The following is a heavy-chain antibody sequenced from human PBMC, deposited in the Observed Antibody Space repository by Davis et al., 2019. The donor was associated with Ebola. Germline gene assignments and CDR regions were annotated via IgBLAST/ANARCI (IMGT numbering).Heavy chain of an antibody. V-gene: IGHV1-3*01. CDR1: GYTFTSYA. Sequence: AASVKVSCKASGYTFTSYAMHWVRQAPGQRLEWMGWINAGNGNTKYSQKFQGRVTITRDTSASTAYMELRSLRSEDTAVYYCARPWYNWNDVGDWWFDPWGQGTLVTVSS. CDR2: INAGNGNT. J-gene: IGHJ5*02. CDR3: ARPWYNWNDVGDWWFDP. D-gene: IGHD1-1*01.